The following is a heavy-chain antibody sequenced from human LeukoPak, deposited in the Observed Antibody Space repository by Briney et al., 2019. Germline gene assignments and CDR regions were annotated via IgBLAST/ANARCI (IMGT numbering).Heavy chain of an antibody. CDR2: IRYDGTNK. Sequence: GGSLRLSCAASGFTFSTYGIHWVRQAPGKGLEWVAFIRYDGTNKWYADSVKGRFTISRDNSKNMLYLQMSSLRAEDTAVYYCAKRVQYDDSHYCIFDYWGQGTLVTVSS. CDR3: AKRVQYDDSHYCIFDY. D-gene: IGHD3-22*01. V-gene: IGHV3-30*02. J-gene: IGHJ4*02. CDR1: GFTFSTYG.